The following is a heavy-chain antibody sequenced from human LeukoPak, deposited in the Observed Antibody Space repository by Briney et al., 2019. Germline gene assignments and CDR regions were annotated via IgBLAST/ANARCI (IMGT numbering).Heavy chain of an antibody. CDR3: AGGPGYLIDC. Sequence: GGSLRLSCAASGFIFSSYWMSWVRQAPGKGLEWVANINQDGSAKRYVDSLRGRLTISRDNAKNLVFLEMNSLRAEDTAVYYCAGGPGYLIDCWGQGSLVTVSS. J-gene: IGHJ4*02. D-gene: IGHD2-15*01. CDR2: INQDGSAK. CDR1: GFIFSSYW. V-gene: IGHV3-7*01.